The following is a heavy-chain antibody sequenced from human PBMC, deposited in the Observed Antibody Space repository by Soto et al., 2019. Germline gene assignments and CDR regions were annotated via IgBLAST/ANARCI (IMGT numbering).Heavy chain of an antibody. V-gene: IGHV4-31*03. D-gene: IGHD2-21*01. CDR3: ARVVEQGLFDY. J-gene: IGHJ4*02. Sequence: SETLSLTCTVSGGSISSGGYYWSWIRQHPGKGLEWIGYIYYSGSTYYNPSLKSRVTISVDTSKNQFSLKLSSVTAADTAVYYCARVVEQGLFDYWGQGTLVTVSS. CDR2: IYYSGST. CDR1: GGSISSGGYY.